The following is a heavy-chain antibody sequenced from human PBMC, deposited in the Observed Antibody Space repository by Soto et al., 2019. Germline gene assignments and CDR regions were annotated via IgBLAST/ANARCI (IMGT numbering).Heavy chain of an antibody. CDR3: AREERFPRCWFDP. D-gene: IGHD3-10*01. J-gene: IGHJ5*02. V-gene: IGHV4-34*01. CDR1: GGSFSNYY. CDR2: VNHSGEA. Sequence: SETLSLTCGVYGGSFSNYYWIWVRQPPGKGLEWIGEVNHSGEATYNPSLQSRVSISLDTSNNQFSLKMTSVTDADTAIYFCAREERFPRCWFDPWGQGNQVTVPS.